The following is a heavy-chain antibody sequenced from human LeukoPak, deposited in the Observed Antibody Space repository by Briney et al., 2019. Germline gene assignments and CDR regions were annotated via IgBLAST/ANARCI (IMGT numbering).Heavy chain of an antibody. V-gene: IGHV4-4*09. D-gene: IGHD1-26*01. CDR1: GGSISSYY. Sequence: SETLSLTCTVSGGSISSYYWSWIRQPPGKGLEWIGYIYTSGSTNYNPSLKSRVTISVDTSKNQFSLKLSSVTAADTAVYYCARVAVGAPYFDYWGQGTLVTVSS. CDR3: ARVAVGAPYFDY. J-gene: IGHJ4*02. CDR2: IYTSGST.